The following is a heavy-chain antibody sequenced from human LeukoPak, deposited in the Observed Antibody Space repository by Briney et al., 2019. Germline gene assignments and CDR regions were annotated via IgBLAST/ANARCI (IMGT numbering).Heavy chain of an antibody. CDR3: ARHRGAKDGSDI. V-gene: IGHV5-10-1*01. J-gene: IGHJ3*02. CDR2: IDPSDSYT. D-gene: IGHD1-26*01. CDR1: GHSFTNYW. Sequence: GESLRISCKGSGHSFTNYWVSWVRQMPGKGLEWMGTIDPSDSYTNYSPSFQGHVTISADKAINTAYLQWSSLKASDTAMYYCARHRGAKDGSDIWGQGTMVTVAS.